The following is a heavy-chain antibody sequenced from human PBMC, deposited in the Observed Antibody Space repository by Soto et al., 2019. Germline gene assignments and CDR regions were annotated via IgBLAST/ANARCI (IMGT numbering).Heavy chain of an antibody. Sequence: SETLSLTCTVSSGSISSGGYYWSWIRQHPGKGLEWIGYIYYSGNTYYNPSLKSRVTISVDMSKNQFSLKLSSVTAADTAVYYCATYYNAPRYFDYWGQGTLVTVSS. CDR1: SGSISSGGYY. D-gene: IGHD3-10*01. J-gene: IGHJ4*02. CDR3: ATYYNAPRYFDY. V-gene: IGHV4-31*03. CDR2: IYYSGNT.